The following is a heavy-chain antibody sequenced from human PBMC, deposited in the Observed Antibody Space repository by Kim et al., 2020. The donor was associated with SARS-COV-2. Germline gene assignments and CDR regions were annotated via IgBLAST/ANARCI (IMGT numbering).Heavy chain of an antibody. Sequence: TYTPRLKSRVTISVDTSKNQFSLKLSSVTAADTAVYYWARVSGVTTRFDYWGQGTLVTVSS. CDR3: ARVSGVTTRFDY. V-gene: IGHV4-34*01. J-gene: IGHJ4*02. D-gene: IGHD4-4*01.